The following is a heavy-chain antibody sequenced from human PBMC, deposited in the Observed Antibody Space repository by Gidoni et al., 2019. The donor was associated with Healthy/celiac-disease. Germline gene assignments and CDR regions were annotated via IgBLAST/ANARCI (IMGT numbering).Heavy chain of an antibody. Sequence: EVQLVESGGGLVKPGGSLRLACAASGFTFSNAWMSGVRQAPGKGLEWVGRIKSKTDGGTTDYAAPVKGRFTISRDDSKNTLYLQMNSLKTEDTAVYYCTVADIVVVQPDYWGQGTLVTVSS. D-gene: IGHD2-15*01. CDR2: IKSKTDGGTT. CDR3: TVADIVVVQPDY. J-gene: IGHJ4*02. V-gene: IGHV3-15*01. CDR1: GFTFSNAW.